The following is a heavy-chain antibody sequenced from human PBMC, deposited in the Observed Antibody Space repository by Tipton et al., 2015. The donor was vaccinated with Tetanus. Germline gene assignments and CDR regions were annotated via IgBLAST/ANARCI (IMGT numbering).Heavy chain of an antibody. CDR1: GGSISSPGNY. CDR3: ARDVPAGGTRPHDY. Sequence: TLSLTCTVSGGSISSPGNYWSWIRQLPGKGLEWIGYIYYSGSDYYSPSLKSRAAISVDTSKNQFSLKLSSVTAADTAVYYCARDVPAGGTRPHDYWGQGALVTVSS. J-gene: IGHJ4*02. CDR2: IYYSGSD. V-gene: IGHV4-31*03. D-gene: IGHD6-13*01.